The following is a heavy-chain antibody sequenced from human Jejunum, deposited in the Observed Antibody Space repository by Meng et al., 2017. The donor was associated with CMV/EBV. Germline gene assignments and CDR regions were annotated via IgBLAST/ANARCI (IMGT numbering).Heavy chain of an antibody. V-gene: IGHV3-30*02. D-gene: IGHD6-19*01. CDR3: AKVGFGWYSIDY. J-gene: IGHJ4*02. CDR1: GFTFSIYG. CDR2: IRYDGTVQ. Sequence: QVQLVDFGGGVVQPGGSRRLSCAASGFTFSIYGMHWVRQAPGKGLEWVAFIRYDGTVQNYADSVKGRFTISRDNSWNMLSLEMNSLRPEDTAVYYCAKVGFGWYSIDYWGQGTLVTVPS.